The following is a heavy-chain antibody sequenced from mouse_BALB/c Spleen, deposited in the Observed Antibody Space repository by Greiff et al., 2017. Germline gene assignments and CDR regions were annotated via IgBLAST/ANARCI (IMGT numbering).Heavy chain of an antibody. D-gene: IGHD2-3*01. V-gene: IGHV14-3*02. Sequence: EVQLVESGAELVKPGASVKLSCTASGFNIKDTYMHWVKQRPEQGLEWIGRIDPANGNTKYDPKFQGKATITADTSSNTAYLQLSSLTSEDTAVYYCARGDGYWYFDVWGAGTTVTVSS. J-gene: IGHJ1*01. CDR3: ARGDGYWYFDV. CDR2: IDPANGNT. CDR1: GFNIKDTY.